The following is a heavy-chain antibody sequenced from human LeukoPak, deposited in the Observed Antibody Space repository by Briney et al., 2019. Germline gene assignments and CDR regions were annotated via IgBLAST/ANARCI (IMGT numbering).Heavy chain of an antibody. CDR3: ARHYSSSSGDAFDI. J-gene: IGHJ3*02. CDR1: GYRFTTYW. D-gene: IGHD6-6*01. Sequence: GESLKISCKGSGYRFTTYWIAWVRQMPGKGLEWVGIIYPGDSDTRYSPSFQGQVTISADKSINTAYLRWSSLKASDTAMYYCARHYSSSSGDAFDIWGQGTMVTVSS. V-gene: IGHV5-51*01. CDR2: IYPGDSDT.